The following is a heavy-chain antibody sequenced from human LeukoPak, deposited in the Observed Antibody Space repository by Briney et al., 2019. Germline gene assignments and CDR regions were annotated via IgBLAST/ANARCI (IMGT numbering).Heavy chain of an antibody. CDR2: ISSSSSYI. CDR3: ATTRRDFWSGFVAFDI. CDR1: GFTFSSYS. Sequence: PGGSLRLSCAASGFTFSSYSMNWVRQAPGKGLEWVSSISSSSSYIYYADSVKGRFTISRDNAKNSLYLQMNSLRAEDTAVYYCATTRRDFWSGFVAFDIWGQGTMVTVSS. J-gene: IGHJ3*02. D-gene: IGHD3-3*01. V-gene: IGHV3-21*01.